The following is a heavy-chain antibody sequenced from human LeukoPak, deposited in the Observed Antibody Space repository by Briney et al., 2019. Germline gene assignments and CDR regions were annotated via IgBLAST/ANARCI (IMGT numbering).Heavy chain of an antibody. J-gene: IGHJ4*02. Sequence: SETLSLTCAVYGGSFSGYYWSWIRQPPGKGLERIGEINHSGSTNYNPSLKSRVTISVDTSKNQFSLKLSSVTAADTAVYYCATERGYSYGYSNWGQGTLVTVSS. V-gene: IGHV4-34*01. D-gene: IGHD5-18*01. CDR3: ATERGYSYGYSN. CDR2: INHSGST. CDR1: GGSFSGYY.